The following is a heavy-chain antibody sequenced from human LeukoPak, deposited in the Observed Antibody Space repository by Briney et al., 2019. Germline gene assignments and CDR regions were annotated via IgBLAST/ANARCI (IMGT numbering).Heavy chain of an antibody. D-gene: IGHD3-10*01. V-gene: IGHV3-7*01. CDR2: IKQDGSEK. Sequence: GGSLRLSCAASGFTFSSYWMSWVRQAPGKGLEWVANIKQDGSEKYYVDSVKGRFTISRDNAKNSLYLQMNSLRAEDTAVYYCARVARGVPGRVFDIWGQGTMVTVSS. CDR1: GFTFSSYW. J-gene: IGHJ3*02. CDR3: ARVARGVPGRVFDI.